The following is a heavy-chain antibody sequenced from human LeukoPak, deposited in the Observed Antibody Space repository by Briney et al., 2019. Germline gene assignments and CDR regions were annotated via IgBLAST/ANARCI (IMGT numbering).Heavy chain of an antibody. V-gene: IGHV4-39*07. CDR3: GRVRTGNTGSPEYFED. Sequence: SETLSLTCTVSGGSISSSSYYWGWIRQPPGKGLEWIGSIYYSGTTYYNPSLKSRVTISVDTSKNQFSLRLNSVTAADTAVYFCGRVRTGNTGSPEYFEDWGQGTLVTVSS. D-gene: IGHD5-12*01. CDR1: GGSISSSSYY. J-gene: IGHJ1*01. CDR2: IYYSGTT.